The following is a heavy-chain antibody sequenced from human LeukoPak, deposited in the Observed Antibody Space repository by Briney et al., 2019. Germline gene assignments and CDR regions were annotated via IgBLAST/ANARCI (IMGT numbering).Heavy chain of an antibody. CDR3: AKDRSGSYSQGLDY. D-gene: IGHD1-26*01. J-gene: IGHJ4*02. CDR1: GFTFSTYG. V-gene: IGHV3-30*02. Sequence: AGGSPRLSCAASGFTFSTYGMHWVRQAPGKGLEWVAFIRYDGSNKYYADSVKGRFTISRDNSKNTLYLQMNSLRAEDTAVFYCAKDRSGSYSQGLDYWGQGTLVTVSS. CDR2: IRYDGSNK.